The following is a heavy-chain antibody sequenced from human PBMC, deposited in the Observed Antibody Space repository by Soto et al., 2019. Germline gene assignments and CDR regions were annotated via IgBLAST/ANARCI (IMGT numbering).Heavy chain of an antibody. Sequence: GGSLRLSCAASGFTFSSYSMNWARQAPGKGLEWVSYISSSSSTIYYADSVKGRFTISRDNAKNSLYLQMNSLRDEDTAVYYCARGPRDDYVWGSYRYTPYYYGMDVWGQGTTVTVSS. D-gene: IGHD3-16*02. CDR2: ISSSSSTI. V-gene: IGHV3-48*02. CDR3: ARGPRDDYVWGSYRYTPYYYGMDV. J-gene: IGHJ6*02. CDR1: GFTFSSYS.